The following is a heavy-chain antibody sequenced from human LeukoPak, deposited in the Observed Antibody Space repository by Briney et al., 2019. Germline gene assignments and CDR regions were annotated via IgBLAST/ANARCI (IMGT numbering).Heavy chain of an antibody. CDR2: IYYSGST. CDR3: ASSLEYYYDSSGYYYYFDY. Sequence: SETLSLTCTVSGGSISSSSYYWGWIRQPPGKGLEWIGSIYYSGSTYYNPSLKSRVTISVDTSKNQFSLKLSSVTAADTAVYYCASSLEYYYDSSGYYYYFDYWGQGTLVTVSS. V-gene: IGHV4-39*01. D-gene: IGHD3-22*01. CDR1: GGSISSSSYY. J-gene: IGHJ4*02.